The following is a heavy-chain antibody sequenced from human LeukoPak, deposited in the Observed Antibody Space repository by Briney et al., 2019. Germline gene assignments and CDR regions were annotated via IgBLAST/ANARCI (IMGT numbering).Heavy chain of an antibody. J-gene: IGHJ3*02. CDR1: GFTVSSNY. V-gene: IGHV3-66*01. D-gene: IGHD3-22*01. CDR3: ARDSYGGSPYYYDSSGLYYSAFDI. CDR2: IHSGGAP. Sequence: GGSLRLSCAAPGFTVSSNYMSWVRQAPGKGLEWVSVIHSGGAPYYADSVKGRFTISRDTSKNTLYLQMNSLRDEDTAVYYCARDSYGGSPYYYDSSGLYYSAFDIWGQGTMVTVSS.